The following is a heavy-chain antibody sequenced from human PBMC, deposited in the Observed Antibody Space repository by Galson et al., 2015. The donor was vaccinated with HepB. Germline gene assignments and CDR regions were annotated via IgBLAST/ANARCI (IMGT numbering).Heavy chain of an antibody. V-gene: IGHV1-46*01. Sequence: SVKVSCKASGYTFTSYYMHRVRQAPGQGLEWMGIINPSGGSTSYAQKFQGRVTMTRDAPTRTVYMELSSLRSEDTAVYYCARDVDGYNSFDYWGQGTLVTVSS. CDR1: GYTFTSYY. D-gene: IGHD5-24*01. CDR3: ARDVDGYNSFDY. J-gene: IGHJ4*02. CDR2: INPSGGST.